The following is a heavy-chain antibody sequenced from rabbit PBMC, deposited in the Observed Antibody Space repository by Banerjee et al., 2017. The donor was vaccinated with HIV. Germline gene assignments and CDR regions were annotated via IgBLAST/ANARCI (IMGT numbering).Heavy chain of an antibody. V-gene: IGHV1S40*01. D-gene: IGHD1-1*01. CDR1: GFSFSFSYW. J-gene: IGHJ4*01. CDR3: ARDNGYSGYDL. CDR2: IYTGSTGST. Sequence: QSLEESGGDLVKPGASLTLTCTASGFSFSFSYWICWVRQAPGKGLEWIGCIYTGSTGSTYYASWAKGRFTISKTSSTTVTLQMTSLTAADTATYFCARDNGYSGYDLWGQGTLVTVS.